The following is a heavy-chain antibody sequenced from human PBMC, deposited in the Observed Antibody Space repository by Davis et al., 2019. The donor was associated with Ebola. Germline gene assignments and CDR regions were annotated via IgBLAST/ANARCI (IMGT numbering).Heavy chain of an antibody. CDR1: GGSISSYY. CDR2: IYYSGST. D-gene: IGHD2-8*01. CDR3: ARKMVYGGPDY. V-gene: IGHV4-59*12. Sequence: GSLRLSCTVSGGSISSYYWSWIRQPPGKGLEWIGYIYYSGSTNYNPSLKSRVTISVDTSKNQFSLKLSSVTAADTAVYYCARKMVYGGPDYWGQGTLVTVSS. J-gene: IGHJ4*02.